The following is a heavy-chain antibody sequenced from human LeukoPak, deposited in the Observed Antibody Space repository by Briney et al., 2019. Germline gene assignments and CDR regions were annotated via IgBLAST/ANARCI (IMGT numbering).Heavy chain of an antibody. CDR3: ARDFGGDNGYYFDY. D-gene: IGHD2-21*01. CDR2: IKQDGSEK. CDR1: GFTFSSYW. Sequence: GGSLRLSCAASGFTFSSYWMSWVRQAPGEGLEWVANIKQDGSEKYYVDSVKGRFTISRDNAKNSLYLQMNSLRAEDTAVYYCARDFGGDNGYYFDYWGQGTLVTVSS. J-gene: IGHJ4*02. V-gene: IGHV3-7*01.